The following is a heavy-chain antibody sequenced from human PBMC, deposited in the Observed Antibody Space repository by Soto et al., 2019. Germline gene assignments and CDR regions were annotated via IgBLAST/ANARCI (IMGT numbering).Heavy chain of an antibody. V-gene: IGHV3-23*01. Sequence: GGSLRLSCVASGFTFSNYAMSWVRQAPGEGLEWVSGISASGRDTYYADSVKDRFTISRDSFKNTLYLQMNSLRAEDTGTYYCAKGKTSGWYYFDYWGQGALVTVSS. CDR3: AKGKTSGWYYFDY. CDR2: ISASGRDT. J-gene: IGHJ4*02. D-gene: IGHD6-19*01. CDR1: GFTFSNYA.